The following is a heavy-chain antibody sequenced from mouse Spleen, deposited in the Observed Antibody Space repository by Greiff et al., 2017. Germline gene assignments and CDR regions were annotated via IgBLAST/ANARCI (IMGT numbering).Heavy chain of an antibody. CDR1: GYTFTDHT. D-gene: IGHD1-1*01. CDR3: ARDGYYDGSYTGWFAY. J-gene: IGHJ3*01. CDR2: IYPRDGST. V-gene: IGHV1-78*01. Sequence: VQLQQSDAELVKPGASVKISCKVSGYTFTDHTIHWMKQRPEQGLEWIGYIYPRDGSTKYNEKFKGKATLTADKSSSTAYMQLNSLTSEDSAVYFCARDGYYDGSYTGWFAYWGQGTLVTVSA.